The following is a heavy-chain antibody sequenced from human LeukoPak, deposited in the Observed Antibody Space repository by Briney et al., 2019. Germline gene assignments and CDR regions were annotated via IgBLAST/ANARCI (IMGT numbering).Heavy chain of an antibody. CDR2: IKQDGSEK. CDR1: GFTLSSYW. CDR3: ARVNRYSYGLYYYYYYMDV. V-gene: IGHV3-7*01. Sequence: GGSLRLSCAASGFTLSSYWMSWVRQAPGKGLEWVANIKQDGSEKYYVDSVKGRFTISRDNAKNSLYLQMNSLRAEDTAVYYCARVNRYSYGLYYYYYYMDVWGKGTTVTVSS. D-gene: IGHD5-18*01. J-gene: IGHJ6*03.